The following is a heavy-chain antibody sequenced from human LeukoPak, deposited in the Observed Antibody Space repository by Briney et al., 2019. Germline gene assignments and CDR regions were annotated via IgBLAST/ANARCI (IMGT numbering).Heavy chain of an antibody. Sequence: GGCLRLSCAASGFTFSSHGMDWVHQAPGKGLGWVAVIWYDGSNKYYADSVKGRFTISRDNYKNTLYLQMNSLSAEDTTVDYCAKGEQLGVDYWGQGTLVTVSS. V-gene: IGHV3-33*06. CDR2: IWYDGSNK. CDR3: AKGEQLGVDY. D-gene: IGHD6-6*01. CDR1: GFTFSSHG. J-gene: IGHJ4*02.